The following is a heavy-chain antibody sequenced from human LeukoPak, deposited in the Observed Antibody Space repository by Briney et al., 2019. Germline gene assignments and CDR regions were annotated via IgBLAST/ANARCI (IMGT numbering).Heavy chain of an antibody. CDR3: ARHPGYSSGWWYFDF. V-gene: IGHV4-39*01. J-gene: IGHJ4*02. CDR2: INYSGTI. CDR1: GGSFSNHY. D-gene: IGHD5-18*01. Sequence: PSETLSLTCAVYGGSFSNHYWGWIRQPPGKGLEWLGSINYSGTIFYSPSLNSRVTISVDTSGNQFSLKLTSATAADTAVYYCARHPGYSSGWWYFDFWGQGTLVTVSS.